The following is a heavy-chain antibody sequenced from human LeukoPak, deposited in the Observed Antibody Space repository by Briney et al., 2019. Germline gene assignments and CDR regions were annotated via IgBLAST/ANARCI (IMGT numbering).Heavy chain of an antibody. D-gene: IGHD6-19*01. V-gene: IGHV1-8*01. CDR1: GYTFTSYD. CDR3: ARGLLAVAGTGVDY. Sequence: GASVKVSCKASGYTFTSYDINWVRQATEQGLEWMGWMNPNSGNTGYAQKFQGRATMTRNTSISTAYMELSSLRSEDTAVYYCARGLLAVAGTGVDYWGQGTLVTVSS. J-gene: IGHJ4*02. CDR2: MNPNSGNT.